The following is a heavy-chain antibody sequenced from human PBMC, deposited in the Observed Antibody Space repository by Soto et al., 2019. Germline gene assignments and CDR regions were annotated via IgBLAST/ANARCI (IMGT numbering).Heavy chain of an antibody. CDR1: GHRFTTYW. D-gene: IGHD1-1*01. J-gene: IGHJ6*01. Sequence: GESLKISCKTSGHRFTTYWISWVRQMPGKGLEYMGKINPTDSETNYSPSFEGHVTFSVDRSTSTAYVRWNSLKASDTALYYCARPTMNSIPLYYAMDVWGDGTTVTLSS. CDR3: ARPTMNSIPLYYAMDV. CDR2: INPTDSET. V-gene: IGHV5-10-1*01.